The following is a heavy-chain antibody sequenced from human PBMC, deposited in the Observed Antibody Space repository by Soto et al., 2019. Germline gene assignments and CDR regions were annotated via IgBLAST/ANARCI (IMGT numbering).Heavy chain of an antibody. D-gene: IGHD6-19*01. V-gene: IGHV4-4*02. CDR2: IYHSGST. CDR3: ARHIVGIAVAGREYWYFDL. J-gene: IGHJ2*01. Sequence: QVQLQESGPGLVKPSGTLSLTCAVSSGSISSSNWWSWVRQPPGKGLEWIGEIYHSGSTNYNPSLKSRVPISVDKSKNQFSLKLRSVTAADTAVYYCARHIVGIAVAGREYWYFDLWGRGTLVTVSS. CDR1: SGSISSSNW.